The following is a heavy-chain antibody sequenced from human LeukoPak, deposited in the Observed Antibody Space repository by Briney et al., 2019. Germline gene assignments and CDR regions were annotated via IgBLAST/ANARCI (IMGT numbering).Heavy chain of an antibody. J-gene: IGHJ4*02. V-gene: IGHV3-21*01. CDR3: ARDPGVPAAPIDY. CDR2: ISSSSSYI. D-gene: IGHD2-2*01. CDR1: GFTFSPYS. Sequence: GGSLRLSCAASGFTFSPYSMNWVRQPPGKGLEWVAYISSSSSYIYYADSVKGRFIISRDNAKNSLSLQMNSLRAEDTAIYYCARDPGVPAAPIDYWGQGTLVAVSS.